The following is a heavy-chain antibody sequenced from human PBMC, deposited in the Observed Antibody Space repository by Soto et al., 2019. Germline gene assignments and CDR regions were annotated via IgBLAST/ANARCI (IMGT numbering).Heavy chain of an antibody. Sequence: QITLNESGPTQVKPRQTLTLTCTFSGFSLTTSGVGVGWIRQSPGKAPEWIALIYWDDDKRYSPSLKSRLTLTKDTSKNQVVLTMADLDPADTATYYCAHRVLRTVFGLVTTTAIYFDFWGQGTPVAVSS. V-gene: IGHV2-5*02. CDR2: IYWDDDK. D-gene: IGHD3-3*01. CDR1: GFSLTTSGVG. CDR3: AHRVLRTVFGLVTTTAIYFDF. J-gene: IGHJ4*02.